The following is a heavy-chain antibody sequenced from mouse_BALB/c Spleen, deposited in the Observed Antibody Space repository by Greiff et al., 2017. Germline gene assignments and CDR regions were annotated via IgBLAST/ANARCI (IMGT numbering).Heavy chain of an antibody. CDR1: GFTFSSYA. CDR3: GRGLSFEAMDY. V-gene: IGHV5-6-5*01. D-gene: IGHD2-12*01. J-gene: IGHJ4*01. Sequence: DVMLVESGGGLVKPGGSLKLSCAASGFTFSSYAMSWVRQTPEKRLEWVATISSGGSTYYPDSVKGRFTISRDNARDILYLQMSSLRSEDTAMYYCGRGLSFEAMDYWGQGTSVTVSS. CDR2: ISSGGST.